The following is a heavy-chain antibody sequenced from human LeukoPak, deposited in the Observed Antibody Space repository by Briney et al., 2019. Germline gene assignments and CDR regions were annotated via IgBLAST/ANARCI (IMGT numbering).Heavy chain of an antibody. J-gene: IGHJ3*02. CDR2: FHYSGTT. CDR3: ARTYSSGAFDI. Sequence: SETLSLTCTVSGGSISSYYWSWIRQPPGKELEWIGYFHYSGTTNYNPALKSRVTISVDTSKNQFSLKLRFVTAADTAVYYCARTYSSGAFDIWGQGTMVTVSS. V-gene: IGHV4-59*08. CDR1: GGSISSYY. D-gene: IGHD6-25*01.